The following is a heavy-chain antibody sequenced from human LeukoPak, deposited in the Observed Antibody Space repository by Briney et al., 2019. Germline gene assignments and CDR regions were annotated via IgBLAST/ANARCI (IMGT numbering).Heavy chain of an antibody. D-gene: IGHD3-16*01. CDR2: IYYSGST. CDR3: ARDAYVSYYYYGMDV. J-gene: IGHJ6*04. V-gene: IGHV4-59*01. Sequence: SETLSLTCTVSGGSISSYYWSWIRQPPGKGLEWIEYIYYSGSTNYNPSLKSRVTISVDTSKNQFSLKLTSVTAADTAVYYCARDAYVSYYYYGMDVWGKGTTVTVSS. CDR1: GGSISSYY.